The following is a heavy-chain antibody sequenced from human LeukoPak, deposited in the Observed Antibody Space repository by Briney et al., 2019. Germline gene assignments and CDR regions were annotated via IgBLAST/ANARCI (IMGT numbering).Heavy chain of an antibody. D-gene: IGHD3-3*01. V-gene: IGHV3-7*01. CDR3: TWSGEAD. CDR1: GFTYISYW. Sequence: GGSLRLSCAASGFTYISYWMTWVRRAPGKGLEWVADIKKDGSERYYLDSVKGRFTISRDNAKNSLFLQMNSLRDEDTAVYYCTWSGEADWGQGTLVTVSS. CDR2: IKKDGSER. J-gene: IGHJ4*02.